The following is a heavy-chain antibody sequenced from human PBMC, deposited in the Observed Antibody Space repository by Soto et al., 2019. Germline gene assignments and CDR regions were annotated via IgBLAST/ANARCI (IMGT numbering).Heavy chain of an antibody. CDR3: ARGHYYALGTYFPVNYMDV. CDR1: GFPFSHYW. CDR2: IKQDGSEK. Sequence: EVQLVESGGGLVQPGGSLRLSYSASGFPFSHYWMTWVRQAPGKGLEWVANIKQDGSEKYYVDSMKGRFTISRDNAKNSLYLQLNSLRAEDTAVYYCARGHYYALGTYFPVNYMDVWGKGTTVTVSS. J-gene: IGHJ6*03. D-gene: IGHD3-10*01. V-gene: IGHV3-7*01.